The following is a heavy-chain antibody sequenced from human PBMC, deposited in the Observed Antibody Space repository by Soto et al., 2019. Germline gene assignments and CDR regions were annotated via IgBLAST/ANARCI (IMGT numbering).Heavy chain of an antibody. J-gene: IGHJ5*02. CDR3: AKSYWDDYVWGSYRPTNWFDP. D-gene: IGHD3-16*02. CDR1: GFTFSSYG. V-gene: IGHV3-30*18. Sequence: GGSLRLSCAASGFTFSSYGMHWVRQAPGKGLEWVAVISYDGSNKYYADSVKGRFTISRDNSKNTLYLQMNSLRAEDTAVYYCAKSYWDDYVWGSYRPTNWFDPWGQGTLVTVSS. CDR2: ISYDGSNK.